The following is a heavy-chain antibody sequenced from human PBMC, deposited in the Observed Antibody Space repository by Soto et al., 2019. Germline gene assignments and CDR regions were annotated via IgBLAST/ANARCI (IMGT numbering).Heavy chain of an antibody. CDR2: IYPGDPDT. D-gene: IGHD4-4*01. V-gene: IGHV5-51*01. CDR1: GYSFTNYW. CDR3: ARYSNYVRSYYYYRMDV. Sequence: GESLKISCKGSGYSFTNYWIGWVRQMPGKGLEWMGIIYPGDPDTRYSPSFQGQVTISADKSISTAYLQWSSLKASDTAMYYCARYSNYVRSYYYYRMDVSGQGTTVTV. J-gene: IGHJ6*01.